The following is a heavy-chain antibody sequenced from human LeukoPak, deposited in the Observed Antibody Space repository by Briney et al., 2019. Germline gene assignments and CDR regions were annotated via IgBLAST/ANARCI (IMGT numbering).Heavy chain of an antibody. V-gene: IGHV4-34*01. CDR1: GGSFSGYY. CDR3: ASGGNTNFDY. D-gene: IGHD4-23*01. J-gene: IGHJ4*02. CDR2: INHSGST. Sequence: SETLSLACAVYGGSFSGYYWSWICQPPGKGLEWIGEINHSGSTNYNPSLKSRVTISVDTSKNQFSLKLSSVTAADTAVYYCASGGNTNFDYWGQGTLVTVSS.